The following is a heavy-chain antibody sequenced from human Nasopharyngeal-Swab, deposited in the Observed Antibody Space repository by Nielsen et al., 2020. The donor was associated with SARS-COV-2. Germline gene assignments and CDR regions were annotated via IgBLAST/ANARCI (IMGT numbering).Heavy chain of an antibody. CDR1: GFTFSKAW. D-gene: IGHD3-22*01. J-gene: IGHJ6*02. CDR2: LKSKTDGGTT. CDR3: TTDSSGYYAASYYYYGMDV. Sequence: GGSLRLSCAASGFTFSKAWMSLVRQAPGKGLEWGGRLKSKTDGGTTDYAATVKGRFTISRDDSKNTLYLQMNSLKTEDTAVYYCTTDSSGYYAASYYYYGMDVWGQGTTVTVSS. V-gene: IGHV3-15*01.